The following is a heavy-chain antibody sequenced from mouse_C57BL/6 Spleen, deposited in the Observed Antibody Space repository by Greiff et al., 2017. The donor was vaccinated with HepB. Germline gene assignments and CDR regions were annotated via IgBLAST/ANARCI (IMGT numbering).Heavy chain of an antibody. V-gene: IGHV1-50*01. Sequence: QVQLQQPGAELVKPGASVKLSCKASGYTFTSYWMQWVKQRPGQGLEWIGEIDPSDSYTNYNQKFKGKATLTVDTSSSTAYMQLSSLTSEDSAVYYCARSTVLRAMDYWGQGTSVTVSS. CDR3: ARSTVLRAMDY. J-gene: IGHJ4*01. D-gene: IGHD1-1*01. CDR2: IDPSDSYT. CDR1: GYTFTSYW.